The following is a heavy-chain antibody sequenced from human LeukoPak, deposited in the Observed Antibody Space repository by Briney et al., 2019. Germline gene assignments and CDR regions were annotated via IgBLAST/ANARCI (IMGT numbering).Heavy chain of an antibody. CDR1: GYSFTVYW. CDR3: ARQFSSGYSDYFDF. V-gene: IGHV5-51*01. J-gene: IGHJ4*02. D-gene: IGHD5-12*01. Sequence: GESLKISCEASGYSFTVYWIGWVRQMPGKGLEWMGIILPGESRTTYSPSFQGHVTISADKSISTAYLQWSSLKASDTAIYYCARQFSSGYSDYFDFWGQGTLVTVSS. CDR2: ILPGESRT.